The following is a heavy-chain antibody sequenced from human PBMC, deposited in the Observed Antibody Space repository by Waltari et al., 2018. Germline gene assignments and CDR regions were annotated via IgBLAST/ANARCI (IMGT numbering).Heavy chain of an antibody. CDR3: ARHRYGGDSIFDK. CDR2: IYYTGST. CDR1: GGSLYSYY. D-gene: IGHD2-21*02. J-gene: IGHJ4*02. Sequence: QVQLQEPVPGLVKPSETLSLTCTVSGGSLYSYYWSWLRQPPGKRLEWIGFIYYTGSTNYSPSLKSRVTTSLDTSRNQVSLRLTSVTAADTAVYYCARHRYGGDSIFDKWGQGALVTVSS. V-gene: IGHV4-59*08.